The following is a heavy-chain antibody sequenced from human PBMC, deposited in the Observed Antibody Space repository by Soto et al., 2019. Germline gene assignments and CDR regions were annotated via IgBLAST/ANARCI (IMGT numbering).Heavy chain of an antibody. CDR2: IYYSGST. D-gene: IGHD1-20*01. CDR1: GGNISSYY. V-gene: IGHV4-59*08. J-gene: IGHJ4*02. Sequence: SETLSLTCTVSGGNISSYYWSWIRQPPGKGLEWIGYIYYSGSTNYNPSLKSRVTISVDTSKNQFSLKVSSVTAADTAVYYCARRYGYSFDYWGQGTLVTVSS. CDR3: ARRYGYSFDY.